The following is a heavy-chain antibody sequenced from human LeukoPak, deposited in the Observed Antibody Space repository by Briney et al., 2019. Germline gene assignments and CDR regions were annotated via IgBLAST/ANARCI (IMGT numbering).Heavy chain of an antibody. Sequence: GGSLRLSCAASGFTFSSSAMSWVRQAPGKGLEWVSSISGSGSGGSTYYADSVKGRFTISRDNSKNTLYLQMNSLRAEDTAVYYCARVEDSSGWEVGYWGQGTLVTVSS. D-gene: IGHD6-19*01. CDR3: ARVEDSSGWEVGY. CDR1: GFTFSSSA. CDR2: ISGSGSGGST. J-gene: IGHJ4*02. V-gene: IGHV3-23*01.